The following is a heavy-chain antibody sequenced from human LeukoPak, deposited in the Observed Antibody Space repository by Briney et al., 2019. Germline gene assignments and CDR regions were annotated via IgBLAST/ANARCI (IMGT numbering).Heavy chain of an antibody. CDR2: INPNSGGT. CDR1: GYTFTDYY. Sequence: ASVKVSCTASGYTFTDYYIHWVRQAPGQGLEWMGRINPNSGGTNYAQKFQGRVTMTRDTSISTAYMELSRLRSDDTAVYYCALMTTYYYDSSGPGVAFDIWGQGTMVTVSS. V-gene: IGHV1-2*06. D-gene: IGHD3-22*01. J-gene: IGHJ3*02. CDR3: ALMTTYYYDSSGPGVAFDI.